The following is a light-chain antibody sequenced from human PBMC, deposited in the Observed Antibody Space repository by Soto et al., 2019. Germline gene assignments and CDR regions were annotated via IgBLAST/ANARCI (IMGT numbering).Light chain of an antibody. CDR1: QTVTTN. J-gene: IGKJ1*01. CDR2: GAS. Sequence: EIVMTQSPVTLSVSPGEKANLSCRASQTVTTNLAWYQQKPGRSPRLLLYGASTRATGIPARFSGSGSGTEFTLTISRLQSEDLAVYYCQQYNDWPRTFGQGTKVEIK. V-gene: IGKV3-15*01. CDR3: QQYNDWPRT.